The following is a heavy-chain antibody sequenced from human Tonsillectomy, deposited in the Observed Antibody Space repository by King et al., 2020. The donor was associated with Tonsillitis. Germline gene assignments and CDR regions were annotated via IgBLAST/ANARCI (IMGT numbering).Heavy chain of an antibody. Sequence: VQLVESGGALVQPGGSLRLSCAASGFTFSSYWMHWVRQAPGKGLVWVSRINTDATSTSYADSVKGQFTISRDNAKNTLYLQMNSLRAEDTAVYYCARGRRAATTGDYFSVMDVWGQGTTVTVSS. CDR2: INTDATST. CDR1: GFTFSSYW. J-gene: IGHJ6*02. V-gene: IGHV3-74*02. D-gene: IGHD1-26*01. CDR3: ARGRRAATTGDYFSVMDV.